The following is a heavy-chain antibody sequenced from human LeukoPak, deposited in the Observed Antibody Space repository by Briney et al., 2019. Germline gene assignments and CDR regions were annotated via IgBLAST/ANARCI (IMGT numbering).Heavy chain of an antibody. V-gene: IGHV1-2*04. D-gene: IGHD3-22*01. CDR2: INPNSGGT. CDR3: ATDGYYYDSSGYYHDDAFDI. J-gene: IGHJ3*02. Sequence: ASVKVSCKASGYTFTGYYMHWVRQAPGQGLEWMGWINPNSGGTNYAQKFQGWVTMTRDTSISTAYMELSRLRSDDTAVYYCATDGYYYDSSGYYHDDAFDIWGQGTMVTVSS. CDR1: GYTFTGYY.